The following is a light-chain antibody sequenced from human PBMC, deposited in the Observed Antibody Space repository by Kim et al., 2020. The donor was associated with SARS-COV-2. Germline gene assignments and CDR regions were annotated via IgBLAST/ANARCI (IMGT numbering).Light chain of an antibody. Sequence: QLVLTQSPSASASLGASVRLTCTLSRGHSSYAIAWHQLQTEKGPRYLMKINSDGSHDKGDGIPDRFSGSSSGAERYLTISSLQSEDEADYFCQTWATGIRVFGGGTQLTVL. CDR2: INSDGSH. J-gene: IGLJ3*02. V-gene: IGLV4-69*01. CDR1: RGHSSYA. CDR3: QTWATGIRV.